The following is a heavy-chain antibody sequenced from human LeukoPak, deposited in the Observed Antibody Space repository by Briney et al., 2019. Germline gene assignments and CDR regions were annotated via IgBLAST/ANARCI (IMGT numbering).Heavy chain of an antibody. CDR3: ARDYYDSSGYYEGFDY. D-gene: IGHD3-22*01. V-gene: IGHV3-48*02. CDR2: ISSSSSTI. Sequence: GGSLRLSCAASGFTFSSYSMNWVRQAPEKGLEWVSDISSSSSTIYYADSVKGRFTISRDNAKNSLYLQMNSLRDEDTAVYYCARDYYDSSGYYEGFDYWGQGTLVTVSS. J-gene: IGHJ4*02. CDR1: GFTFSSYS.